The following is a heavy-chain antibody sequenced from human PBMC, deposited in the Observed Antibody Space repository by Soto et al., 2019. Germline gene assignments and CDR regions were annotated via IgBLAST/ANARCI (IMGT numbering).Heavy chain of an antibody. Sequence: SETLSLTCTVSGGSINTAGYYWNWVRHSPGKGLEWIGYIFYSGTTYYNPSLESRLTMSLDKSKNHFPLRLSSVTAADTAVYYCARVHVMVVAGSTFDYWGHGTLVTVSS. D-gene: IGHD6-19*01. V-gene: IGHV4-31*03. CDR2: IFYSGTT. J-gene: IGHJ4*01. CDR3: ARVHVMVVAGSTFDY. CDR1: GGSINTAGYY.